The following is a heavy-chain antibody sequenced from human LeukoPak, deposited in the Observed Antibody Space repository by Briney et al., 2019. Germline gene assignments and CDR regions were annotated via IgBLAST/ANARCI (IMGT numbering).Heavy chain of an antibody. CDR1: GFTFRNYG. V-gene: IGHV3-30*03. CDR2: IASDGSHG. CDR3: ARERMSNPFDY. Sequence: GTSLRLSCAASGFTFRNYGMHWVRQAPGKGLEWVAIIASDGSHGYYADSVKGRFTFSRDNSRNTVYLQMNSLRPEDTAVYYCARERMSNPFDYWGQGTLVTVSS. J-gene: IGHJ4*02. D-gene: IGHD2-15*01.